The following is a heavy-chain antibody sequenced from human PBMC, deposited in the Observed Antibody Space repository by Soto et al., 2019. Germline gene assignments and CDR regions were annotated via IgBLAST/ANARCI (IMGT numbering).Heavy chain of an antibody. CDR3: ARVRNLVVAATLWPNWFDP. CDR2: IIPIFGTA. D-gene: IGHD2-15*01. V-gene: IGHV1-69*01. Sequence: QVQLVQSGAEVKKPGSSVKVSCKASGGTFSSYAISWVRQAPGQGLEWMGGIIPIFGTANYAQKFQGRVKITADESTSTAYMELSSLRSEDTAVYYCARVRNLVVAATLWPNWFDPWGQGTLVTVSS. CDR1: GGTFSSYA. J-gene: IGHJ5*02.